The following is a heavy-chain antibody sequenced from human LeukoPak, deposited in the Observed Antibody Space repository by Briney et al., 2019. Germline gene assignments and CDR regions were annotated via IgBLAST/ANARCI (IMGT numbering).Heavy chain of an antibody. Sequence: GGSLRLSCAASGFTFDDYAMHWVRQAPGKGLEWVSGISWNSGSVGYADSVKGRFTISRDNAKNSLYLQMNSLRAEDTALYYCAKGPRDGAFDIWGQGTMVTVSS. V-gene: IGHV3-9*01. CDR1: GFTFDDYA. CDR3: AKGPRDGAFDI. J-gene: IGHJ3*02. CDR2: ISWNSGSV.